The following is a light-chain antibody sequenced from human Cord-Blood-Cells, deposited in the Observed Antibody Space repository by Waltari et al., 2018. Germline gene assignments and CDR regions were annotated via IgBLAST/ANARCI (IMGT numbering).Light chain of an antibody. J-gene: IGLJ2*01. V-gene: IGLV2-23*01. CDR1: SSDVGSYNL. CDR3: CSYAGSSTV. CDR2: EGS. Sequence: SPGQSITISCTGTSSDVGSYNLVSWYQQHPGKAPELMIYEGSKRPSGVSNRFSGSKSANTASLTISGLQAEDEADYYCCSYAGSSTVFGGGTKLTVL.